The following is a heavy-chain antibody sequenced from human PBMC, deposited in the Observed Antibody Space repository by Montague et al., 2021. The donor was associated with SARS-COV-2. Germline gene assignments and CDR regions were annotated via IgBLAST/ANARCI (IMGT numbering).Heavy chain of an antibody. D-gene: IGHD3/OR15-3a*01. CDR1: GFTSGDYQ. CDR3: ARSPRGSGTGWLDY. CDR2: INQDETAK. J-gene: IGHJ4*02. V-gene: IGHV3-7*01. Sequence: SLRLSCAASGFTSGDYQMTWVRQAPGKGLQWVANINQDETAKTYVDSVKGRFTISRDNAKNSLILQMNSLKDGDTAVYYCARSPRGSGTGWLDYWGQGTLVPVSS.